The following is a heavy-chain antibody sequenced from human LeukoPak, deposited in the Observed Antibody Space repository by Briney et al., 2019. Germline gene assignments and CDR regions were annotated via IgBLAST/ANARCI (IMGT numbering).Heavy chain of an antibody. CDR1: GFTFSTYW. D-gene: IGHD5-24*01. J-gene: IGHJ4*02. CDR2: MKQDGSEK. Sequence: GGSLRLSCAASGFTFSTYWMTWVRQAPGKGLEWVANMKQDGSEKYYVDSVKGRFTISRDNAKNSLYLQMNSLSAEDTAIYYCAGDRRDGYNVLDYWGQGTLVTVSS. CDR3: AGDRRDGYNVLDY. V-gene: IGHV3-7*01.